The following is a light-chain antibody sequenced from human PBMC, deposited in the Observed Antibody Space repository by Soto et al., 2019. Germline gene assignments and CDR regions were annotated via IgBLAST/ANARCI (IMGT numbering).Light chain of an antibody. CDR1: QSVSKY. CDR2: DAS. J-gene: IGKJ1*01. Sequence: EIVLTQSPATLSLSPGERATLSCRASQSVSKYLVWYQQKPGQAPRFLIYDASNRATGIPARFSGSGSGTDFTLTISSQEPEDFAVYYCQQRSNWPPTFGQGTKVEI. V-gene: IGKV3-11*01. CDR3: QQRSNWPPT.